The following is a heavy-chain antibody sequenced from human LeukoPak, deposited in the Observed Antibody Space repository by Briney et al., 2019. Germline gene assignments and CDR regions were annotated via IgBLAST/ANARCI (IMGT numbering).Heavy chain of an antibody. V-gene: IGHV4-34*01. CDR2: INHSGSA. Sequence: SETLSLTCAVYGGSFSGYYWSWIRQPPGKGLEWIGEINHSGSANYNPSLKSRVTISVDTSKNQFSLKLSSVTAADTAVYYCARDMDVWGQGTTVTVSS. CDR1: GGSFSGYY. J-gene: IGHJ6*02. CDR3: ARDMDV.